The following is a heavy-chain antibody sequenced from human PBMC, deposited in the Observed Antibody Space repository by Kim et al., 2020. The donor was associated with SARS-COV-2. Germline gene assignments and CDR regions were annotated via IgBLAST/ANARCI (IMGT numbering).Heavy chain of an antibody. CDR3: ARDLEVVPAAISWFDP. CDR2: INAGNGNT. CDR1: GYTFTSYA. V-gene: IGHV1-3*01. Sequence: ASVKVSCKASGYTFTSYAMHWVRQAPGQRLEWMGWINAGNGNTKYSQKFQGRVTITRDTSASTAYMELSSLRSEDTAVYYCARDLEVVPAAISWFDPWGQGTLVTVSS. J-gene: IGHJ5*02. D-gene: IGHD2-2*01.